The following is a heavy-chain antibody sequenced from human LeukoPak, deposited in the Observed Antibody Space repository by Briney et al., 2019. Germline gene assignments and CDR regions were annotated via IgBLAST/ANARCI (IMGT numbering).Heavy chain of an antibody. V-gene: IGHV3-21*01. CDR3: ARDVGALSWD. CDR2: ISSSSSYI. D-gene: IGHD1-26*01. CDR1: GFTFSSYG. Sequence: GRSLRLSCAASGFTFSSYGMNWVRQAPGKGLEWVSSISSSSSYIYYADSVKGRFTISRDNAKNSLYLQMNSLRAEDTAVYYCARDVGALSWDWGQGTLVTVSS. J-gene: IGHJ4*02.